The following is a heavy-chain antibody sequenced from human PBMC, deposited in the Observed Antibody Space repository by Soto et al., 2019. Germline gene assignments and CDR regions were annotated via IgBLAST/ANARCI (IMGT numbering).Heavy chain of an antibody. CDR2: ISYDGSNK. CDR3: AKVSVELSFGLGTGTVPTDTNGQQPFDY. CDR1: GFTFSSYG. Sequence: QVQLVESGGGVVQPGRSLRLSCAASGFTFSSYGMHWVRQAPGKGLEWVAVISYDGSNKYYADSVKGRFTISRDNSKNTLSLQMNSLRPEDTAVYYCAKVSVELSFGLGTGTVPTDTNGQQPFDYWGQGTLVTVSS. V-gene: IGHV3-30*18. D-gene: IGHD3-16*01. J-gene: IGHJ4*02.